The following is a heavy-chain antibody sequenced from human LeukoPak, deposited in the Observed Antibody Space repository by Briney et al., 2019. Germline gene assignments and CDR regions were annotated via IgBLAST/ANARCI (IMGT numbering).Heavy chain of an antibody. Sequence: GGSLRLSCAASGFTVSGYWMSWVRKAPGKGLEWVANIKQDGSAQNYVDSVKGRLTTSRDNAKNSLFLQMNSLRVEDTALYYCARVSAAGTGFLDLWGRGTLVLVSA. V-gene: IGHV3-7*01. CDR1: GFTVSGYW. CDR3: ARVSAAGTGFLDL. J-gene: IGHJ2*01. CDR2: IKQDGSAQ. D-gene: IGHD6-13*01.